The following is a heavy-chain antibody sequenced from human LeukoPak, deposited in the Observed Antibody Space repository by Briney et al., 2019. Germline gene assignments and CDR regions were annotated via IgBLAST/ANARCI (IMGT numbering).Heavy chain of an antibody. V-gene: IGHV4-61*02. Sequence: SETLSLTCAVSGGSISSGGYSWSWFRQPPGKGLEWIGRIYTSGSTNYNPSLKSRVTMSVDTSKNQFSLKLSSVTAADTAVYYCARDRGAVAGTTLFDYWGQGTLVTVSS. CDR2: IYTSGST. J-gene: IGHJ4*02. CDR1: GGSISSGGYS. CDR3: ARDRGAVAGTTLFDY. D-gene: IGHD6-19*01.